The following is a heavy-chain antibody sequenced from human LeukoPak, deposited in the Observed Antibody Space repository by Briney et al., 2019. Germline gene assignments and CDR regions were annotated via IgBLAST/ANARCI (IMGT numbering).Heavy chain of an antibody. CDR1: GYTFTGYY. Sequence: GASVKVSCKASGYTFTGYYMHWVRQAPGQGLEWMGWINPNSGGTNYAQKFQGRVTMTRDTSISTAYMKLSRLRSDDTAVYYCARVTYPRPQSLNWFDPWGQGTLVTVSS. V-gene: IGHV1-2*02. D-gene: IGHD1-14*01. CDR3: ARVTYPRPQSLNWFDP. J-gene: IGHJ5*02. CDR2: INPNSGGT.